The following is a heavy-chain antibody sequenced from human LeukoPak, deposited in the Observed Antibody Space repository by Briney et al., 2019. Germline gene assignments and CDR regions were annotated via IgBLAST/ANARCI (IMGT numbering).Heavy chain of an antibody. Sequence: SQTLSFTCTVSGGSLTSGNYYWHWIRQPAGKGLEWIGRIYTNGGASYNPSLKSRVTISIDASKNQFSLKLSSVTAADTAVYYCAREPPGYWGQGILVTVSS. V-gene: IGHV4-61*02. J-gene: IGHJ4*02. CDR3: AREPPGY. CDR2: IYTNGGA. CDR1: GGSLTSGNYY.